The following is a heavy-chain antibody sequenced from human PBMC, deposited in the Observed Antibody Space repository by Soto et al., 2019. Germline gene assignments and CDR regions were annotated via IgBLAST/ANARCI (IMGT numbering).Heavy chain of an antibody. CDR3: XXXXXXPPEGINYYFYYMDV. Sequence: EVQLVESGGGLVQPGRSLRLACAASGFTFDEYGMHWVRQAPGKGLEWVAGISWNGGTKDYAASVKGRFTISRDSAKNXXXXXXXXXXXXXXXXXXXXXXXXXPPEGINYYFYYMDVWGKGTAVTVSS. D-gene: IGHD3-10*01. V-gene: IGHV3-9*01. CDR2: ISWNGGTK. J-gene: IGHJ6*03. CDR1: GFTFDEYG.